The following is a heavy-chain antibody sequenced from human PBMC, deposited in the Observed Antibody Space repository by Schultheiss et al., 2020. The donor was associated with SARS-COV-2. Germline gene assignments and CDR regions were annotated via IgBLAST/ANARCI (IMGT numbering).Heavy chain of an antibody. D-gene: IGHD5-18*01. CDR1: GFTVSSNY. V-gene: IGHV3-21*01. CDR2: ISSSSSYI. CDR3: ASLDTAMASAYYYYGMDV. J-gene: IGHJ6*02. Sequence: GGSLRLSCAASGFTVSSNYMSWVRQAPGKGLEWVSSISSSSSYIYYADSVKGRFTISRDNAKNSLYLQMNSLRAEDTAVYYCASLDTAMASAYYYYGMDVWGQGTTVTVSS.